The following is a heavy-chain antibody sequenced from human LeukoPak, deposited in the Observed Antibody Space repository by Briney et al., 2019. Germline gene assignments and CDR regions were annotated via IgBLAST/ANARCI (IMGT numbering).Heavy chain of an antibody. CDR3: AGRAARFFDY. D-gene: IGHD6-25*01. CDR2: IFYSGSS. J-gene: IGHJ4*02. Sequence: SETLSLTCTVSGGSLNSYYWSWIRQPPGEGLQWVGYIFYSGSSNYNASLRSRGAISVDTSKNQFSLKLTSVTAADTAVYYCAGRAARFFDYWGQGILVTVSS. CDR1: GGSLNSYY. V-gene: IGHV4-59*01.